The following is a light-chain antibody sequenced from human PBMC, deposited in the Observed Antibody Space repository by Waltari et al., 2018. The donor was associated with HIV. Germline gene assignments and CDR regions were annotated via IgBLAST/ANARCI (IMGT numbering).Light chain of an antibody. CDR1: QAISSW. CDR2: ASS. CDR3: QQADGLPWT. V-gene: IGKV1-12*01. J-gene: IGKJ1*01. Sequence: DIQMTQSPFFVSASVGDRVTITCRASQAISSWLTWYQQRPGAAPKLLIYASSTLQSGVPTRFSGGRSGANFTLTISSLQPEDFATYGCQQADGLPWTFGQGTKVEMK.